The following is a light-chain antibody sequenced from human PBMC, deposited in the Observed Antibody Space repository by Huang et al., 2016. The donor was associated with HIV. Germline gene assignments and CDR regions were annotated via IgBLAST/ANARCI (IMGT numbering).Light chain of an antibody. V-gene: IGKV3-20*01. CDR3: QQYLTSPLT. Sequence: EIVLTQSPGTLSLSPGERAALSCRASQNITNDLLAWYQQKSGQAPRLLISGASSRAIGIPDRFSGSGSGTDFTLIISRLELQDSAVFYCQQYLTSPLTFGGGTNVEI. CDR1: QNITNDL. J-gene: IGKJ4*01. CDR2: GAS.